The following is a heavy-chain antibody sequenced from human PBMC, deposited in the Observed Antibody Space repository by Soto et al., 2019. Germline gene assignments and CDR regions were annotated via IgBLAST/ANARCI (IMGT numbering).Heavy chain of an antibody. CDR1: GGTFSRYT. V-gene: IGHV3-23*04. CDR2: ISGSGGST. Sequence: VQLVQSGTEVKKPGSSVKVSCKASGGTFSRYTLSWVRQAPGKGLEWVSAISGSGGSTYYADSVKGRFTISRDNSKNTLYLQMNSLRAEDTAVYYCAKDQGTRDYWGQGTLVTVSS. J-gene: IGHJ4*02. CDR3: AKDQGTRDY.